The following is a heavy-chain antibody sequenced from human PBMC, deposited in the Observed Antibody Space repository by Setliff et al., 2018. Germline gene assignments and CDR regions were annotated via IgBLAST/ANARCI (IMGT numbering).Heavy chain of an antibody. CDR1: GGSISSTTYY. D-gene: IGHD3-9*01. J-gene: IGHJ4*01. CDR2: ISYSGST. CDR3: ARDFELLENYDIRGVFFDY. V-gene: IGHV4-39*07. Sequence: TLSLTCPVSGGSISSTTYYWGWIRQAPGKGLEWIGSISYSGSTYYNPSLESRVTISVDTSKNQFSLRLRPVTAADTAVYFCARDFELLENYDIRGVFFDYWGQGTLVTVSS.